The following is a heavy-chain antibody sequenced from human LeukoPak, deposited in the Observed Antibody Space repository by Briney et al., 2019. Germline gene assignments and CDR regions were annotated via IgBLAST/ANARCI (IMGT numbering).Heavy chain of an antibody. CDR3: ARDTEVAWYYFDY. V-gene: IGHV4-59*01. CDR2: IYYSGST. Sequence: SETLSLTCTVSGGSISSYYWSWIRRPPGKGLEWIGYIYYSGSTNYNPSLKSRVTISVDTSKNQFSLKLSSVTAADTAVYYCARDTEVAWYYFDYWGQGTLVTVSS. D-gene: IGHD4-23*01. J-gene: IGHJ4*02. CDR1: GGSISSYY.